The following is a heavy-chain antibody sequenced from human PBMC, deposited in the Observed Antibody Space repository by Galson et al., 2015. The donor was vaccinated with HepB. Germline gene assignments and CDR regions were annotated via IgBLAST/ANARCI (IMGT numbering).Heavy chain of an antibody. CDR1: GFSFSGSA. D-gene: IGHD3-9*01. CDR3: TRVPRDFELFDY. J-gene: IGHJ4*02. CDR2: IRSKAKSYAT. V-gene: IGHV3-73*01. Sequence: SLRLSCAASGFSFSGSAIHWVRQASGKGLEWVGRIRSKAKSYATAYAASVKGRFTISGDESKNTAYLQMNSLKTEDTAVYYCTRVPRDFELFDYWGQGTLVTVSS.